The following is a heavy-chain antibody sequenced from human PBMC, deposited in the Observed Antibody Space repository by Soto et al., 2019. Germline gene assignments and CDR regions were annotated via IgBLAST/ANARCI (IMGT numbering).Heavy chain of an antibody. V-gene: IGHV3-23*01. CDR3: AKGGGFGTGAYYNVAY. CDR1: GFSFSSYA. CDR2: TTDDGGRT. D-gene: IGHD3-10*01. J-gene: IGHJ4*02. Sequence: EVQLLESGGGLVEPGGSLRLSCTASGFSFSSYAMTWVRQAPGKGLEWVSSTTDDGGRTFYADSVKGRFTISRDNSNNRLELQMNSLRAEDTALYYCAKGGGFGTGAYYNVAYWGQGTLVTVSS.